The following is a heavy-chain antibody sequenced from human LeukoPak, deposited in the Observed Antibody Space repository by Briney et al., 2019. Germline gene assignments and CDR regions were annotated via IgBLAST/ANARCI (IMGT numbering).Heavy chain of an antibody. Sequence: GASVKVSCKASGYTFTGYFMHWVRQAPGQGLEWMGWINPNSGGTNYAQKFQGRVTMTRDTSISTAYMELSRLRSDDTAVYYCARDKGPSGNSSRNFYFDYWGQGTLVTVSS. J-gene: IGHJ4*02. D-gene: IGHD6-13*01. V-gene: IGHV1-2*02. CDR3: ARDKGPSGNSSRNFYFDY. CDR2: INPNSGGT. CDR1: GYTFTGYF.